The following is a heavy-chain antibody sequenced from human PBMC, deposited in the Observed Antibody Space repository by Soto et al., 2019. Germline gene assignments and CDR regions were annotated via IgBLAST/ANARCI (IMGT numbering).Heavy chain of an antibody. D-gene: IGHD3-22*01. CDR1: GYAFTWFS. CDR3: ARPKDYDDCLDL. J-gene: IGHJ4*02. V-gene: IGHV1-3*01. Sequence: QVQLVQSGAEVKNPGASVKVSCKASGYAFTWFSIHWVRQAPGQRLEWMGWINAGNGNTKYSQKFEGRITFTRVTSENTAYMELSRLISEGTAVYYCARPKDYDDCLDLWGQGTLVTVSS. CDR2: INAGNGNT.